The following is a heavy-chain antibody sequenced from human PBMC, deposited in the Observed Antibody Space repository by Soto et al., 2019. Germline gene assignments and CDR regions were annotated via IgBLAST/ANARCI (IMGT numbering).Heavy chain of an antibody. CDR3: ARDSGAIVLEPATMKSSDY. CDR2: VYYTGTT. D-gene: IGHD2-2*01. J-gene: IGHJ4*02. V-gene: IGHV4-59*12. Sequence: PSETLSLTCTVSGSPISSYYLSWFRQPPGQGLEWVGYVYYTGTTTYSPSLKSRVTISVDASKSQFSLNLRSVTAADTAVLYCARDSGAIVLEPATMKSSDYWSQGILVTVSS. CDR1: GSPISSYY.